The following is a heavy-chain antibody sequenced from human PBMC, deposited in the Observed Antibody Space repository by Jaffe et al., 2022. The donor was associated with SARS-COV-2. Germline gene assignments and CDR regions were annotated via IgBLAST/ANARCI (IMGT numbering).Heavy chain of an antibody. CDR1: GGSFSGYY. J-gene: IGHJ6*02. CDR2: INHSGST. V-gene: IGHV4-34*01. Sequence: QVQLQQWGAGLLKPSETLSLTCAVYGGSFSGYYWSWIRQPPGKGLEWIGEINHSGSTNYNPSLKSRVTISVDTSKNQFSLKLSSVSAADTAVYYCAFEVPAAGGDYYNMDVWGQGTTVTVSS. CDR3: AFEVPAAGGDYYNMDV. D-gene: IGHD2-2*01.